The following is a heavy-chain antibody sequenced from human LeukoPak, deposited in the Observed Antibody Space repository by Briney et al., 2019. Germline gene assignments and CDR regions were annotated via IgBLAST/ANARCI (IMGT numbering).Heavy chain of an antibody. CDR2: IRYDGSNK. CDR3: AKDQQRGLPDAFDI. V-gene: IGHV3-30*02. J-gene: IGHJ3*02. CDR1: GFTFSSYG. D-gene: IGHD6-25*01. Sequence: GGSLRLSCAASGFTFSSYGMHWVRQAPGKGLEWVAFIRYDGSNKYYADSVKGRFTISRDNSKNTLYLQMNSPRAEDTAVYYCAKDQQRGLPDAFDIWGQGTMVTVSS.